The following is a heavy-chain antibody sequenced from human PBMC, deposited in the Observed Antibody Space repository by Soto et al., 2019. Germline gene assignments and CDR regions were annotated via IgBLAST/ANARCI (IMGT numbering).Heavy chain of an antibody. CDR2: ISSSSNYT. CDR1: GFTCSSYS. Sequence: EVQLVESGGGLVEPGGSLRVSCAASGFTCSSYSMNWVRQAPGKGLEWVSSISSSSNYTYYADSVKGRFTISRDNAESSLFLQMNSLRAEDTAVYYCARDTPYCSADTCYSGPTGYFDYWGQGTLVTVSS. V-gene: IGHV3-21*01. J-gene: IGHJ4*02. D-gene: IGHD2-15*01. CDR3: ARDTPYCSADTCYSGPTGYFDY.